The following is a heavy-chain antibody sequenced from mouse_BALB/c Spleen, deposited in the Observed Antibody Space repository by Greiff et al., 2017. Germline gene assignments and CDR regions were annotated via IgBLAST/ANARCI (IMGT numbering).Heavy chain of an antibody. CDR2: IDPENGDT. CDR3: KRDYGSSCSYYYAMDY. CDR1: GYTFTSYW. J-gene: IGHJ4*01. V-gene: IGHV14-4*02. D-gene: IGHD1-1*01. Sequence: VQLQQSGAELAKPGASVKMSCKASGYTFTSYWMHWVKQRPGQGLEWIGWIDPENGDTEYAPKFQGKATMTADTSSNTAYLQLSSLTSEDTAVYYCKRDYGSSCSYYYAMDYWGQGTSVTVSS.